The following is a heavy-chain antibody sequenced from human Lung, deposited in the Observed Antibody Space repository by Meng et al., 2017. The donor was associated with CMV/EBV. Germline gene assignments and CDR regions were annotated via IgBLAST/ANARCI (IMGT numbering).Heavy chain of an antibody. CDR3: ARDPSNTSGRYAYFDY. D-gene: IGHD6-19*01. Sequence: QLRVVPSGAEVKKPGASMRVSCKASCYTFTHHGISWIRQAPGQGLEWMGWISCYNGDTNYAQKLQGRVTMTTDTSTNTAYMDLRGLRSDDTAVYYCARDPSNTSGRYAYFDYWGQGTLVTVSS. CDR2: ISCYNGDT. CDR1: CYTFTHHG. J-gene: IGHJ4*02. V-gene: IGHV1-18*01.